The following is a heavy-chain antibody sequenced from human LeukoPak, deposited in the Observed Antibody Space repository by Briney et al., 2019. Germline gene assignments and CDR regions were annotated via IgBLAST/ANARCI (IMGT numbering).Heavy chain of an antibody. CDR1: GGSISSSSYS. D-gene: IGHD5-18*01. V-gene: IGHV4-39*07. Sequence: SETLSLTCTVSGGSISSSSYSWGWIRQPPGKGLEWIGSIYYSGSTYYNPSLKSRVTISVDRSKNQFSLKLSSVTAADTAVYYCARENGYSYGDSTFDYWGQGTLVTVSS. J-gene: IGHJ4*02. CDR2: IYYSGST. CDR3: ARENGYSYGDSTFDY.